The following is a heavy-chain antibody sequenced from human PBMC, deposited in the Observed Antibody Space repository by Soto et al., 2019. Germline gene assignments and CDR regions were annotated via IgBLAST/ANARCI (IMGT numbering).Heavy chain of an antibody. V-gene: IGHV4-59*04. CDR2: IYYSGST. Sequence: SLTCSFSGGSTSSYYWSWIRQPPGKGLEWIGYIYYSGSTYYNPSLKSRVTISVDTSKNQFSLKLSSVTAADTAVYYCATLWGQDWGQGTLVT. CDR1: GGSTSSYY. J-gene: IGHJ4*02. CDR3: ATLWGQD. D-gene: IGHD3-10*01.